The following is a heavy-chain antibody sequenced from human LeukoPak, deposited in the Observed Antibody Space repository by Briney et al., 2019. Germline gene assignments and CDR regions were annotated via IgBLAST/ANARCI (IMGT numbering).Heavy chain of an antibody. CDR1: GGSISSSSYY. V-gene: IGHV4-39*01. CDR3: ARKGSIQLWSGRNFDY. D-gene: IGHD5-18*01. CDR2: IYYSGST. Sequence: SETLSLTCTVSGGSISSSSYYWGWIRQPPGKGLEWIGSIYYSGSTYCNPSLKSRVTISVDTSKNQFSLKLSSVTAADTAVYYCARKGSIQLWSGRNFDYWGQGTLVTVSS. J-gene: IGHJ4*02.